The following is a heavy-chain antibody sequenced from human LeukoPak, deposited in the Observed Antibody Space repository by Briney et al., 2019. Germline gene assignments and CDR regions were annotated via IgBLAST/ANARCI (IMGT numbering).Heavy chain of an antibody. CDR2: ISYDGSNK. CDR3: ARDAPGIAAAGTFRFDP. J-gene: IGHJ5*02. D-gene: IGHD6-13*01. CDR1: GFTFSSYA. Sequence: GGSLRLSCAASGFTFSSYAMHWVRQAPGKGLEWVAVISYDGSNKYYADSVKGRFTISRDNSKNTLYLQMNSLRAEDTAVYYCARDAPGIAAAGTFRFDPWGQGTLVTVSS. V-gene: IGHV3-30-3*01.